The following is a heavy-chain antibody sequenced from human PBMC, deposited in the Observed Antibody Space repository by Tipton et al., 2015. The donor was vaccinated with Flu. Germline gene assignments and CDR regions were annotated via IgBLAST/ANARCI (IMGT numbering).Heavy chain of an antibody. V-gene: IGHV5-51*01. CDR3: ARPMRAAGYYEAFDI. CDR1: GDSFAGYW. Sequence: QLVQSGAVVKKPGESLKISCEASGDSFAGYWIAWLRQMPGKGLECMGVVHAGDSDARYSPSFEGQVTMSVDKSVTTAYLQWSSLKASDTAMYYCARPMRAAGYYEAFDIWGQGTMVTVSS. CDR2: VHAGDSDA. J-gene: IGHJ3*02. D-gene: IGHD3-9*01.